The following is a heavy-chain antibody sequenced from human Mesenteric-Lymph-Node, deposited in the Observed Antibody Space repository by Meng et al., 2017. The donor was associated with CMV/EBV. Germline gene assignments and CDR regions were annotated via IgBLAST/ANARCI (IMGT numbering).Heavy chain of an antibody. CDR1: SVSGYY. D-gene: IGHD3-10*01. CDR2: INHSGST. V-gene: IGHV4-34*01. Sequence: SVSGYYWSWIRQPPGEGLEWIGEINHSGSTNYNPSLKSRVTISVDTSKNQFSLKLSSVTAADTAVYYCARVEKYYYGSGSPGYFDYWGQGTLVTVSS. CDR3: ARVEKYYYGSGSPGYFDY. J-gene: IGHJ4*02.